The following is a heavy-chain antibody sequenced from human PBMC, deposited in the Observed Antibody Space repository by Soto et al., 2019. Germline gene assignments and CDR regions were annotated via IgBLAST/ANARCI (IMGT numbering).Heavy chain of an antibody. CDR3: EKDLVGDVRYYYGMDV. D-gene: IGHD1-26*01. J-gene: IGHJ6*02. V-gene: IGHV3-30*18. CDR2: ISYDGSQK. CDR1: GFSFSSYG. Sequence: GGSLRLSCAASGFSFSSYGMHWVRQAPGKGLEWVAVISYDGSQKYYADSVKGRFTISRDNSKNTLYLQMNSLRAEDKAVYYCEKDLVGDVRYYYGMDVWGQGTTVTVSS.